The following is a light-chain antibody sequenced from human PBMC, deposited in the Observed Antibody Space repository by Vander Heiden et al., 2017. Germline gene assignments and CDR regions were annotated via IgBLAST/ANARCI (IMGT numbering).Light chain of an antibody. CDR2: DAS. Sequence: DIQMTQSPSSLPASVGDRVTITCQASQDISSHLNWYQQKPGKAPNLLIYDASNLETGVPSRFSGTGSGTHFTFTIGSLQPEDFATYFCQQYDNLPYTFGQGTKLDIK. CDR1: QDISSH. CDR3: QQYDNLPYT. V-gene: IGKV1-33*01. J-gene: IGKJ2*01.